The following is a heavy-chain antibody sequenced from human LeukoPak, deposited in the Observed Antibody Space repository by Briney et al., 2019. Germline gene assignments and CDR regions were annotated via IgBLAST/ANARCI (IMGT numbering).Heavy chain of an antibody. CDR1: GFTFSSYW. D-gene: IGHD5-18*01. J-gene: IGHJ5*02. V-gene: IGHV3-7*01. CDR3: ARDAYSDASES. CDR2: LRPDGSDK. Sequence: GGSLRLSCAASGFTFSSYWMTSVRQAPGKGLEWVANLRPDGSDKYYVNSVRGRFTISRDNAKNLLYLQMNSLRAEDTAVYYCARDAYSDASESWGQGTLVTVSS.